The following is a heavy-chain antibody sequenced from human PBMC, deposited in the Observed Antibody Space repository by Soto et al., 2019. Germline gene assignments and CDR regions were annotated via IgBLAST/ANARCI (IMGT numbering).Heavy chain of an antibody. J-gene: IGHJ6*02. Sequence: GGSLRLSCAASGFRFRSHAMHWVRQAPGKGLEWVAGISASGTDTFYADSVKGRFTVSRDNSDNIVSLMMRALTTDDTATYYCLKNTDLWGQWTPVTVSS. CDR3: LKNTDL. CDR1: GFRFRSHA. V-gene: IGHV3-23*01. CDR2: ISASGTDT.